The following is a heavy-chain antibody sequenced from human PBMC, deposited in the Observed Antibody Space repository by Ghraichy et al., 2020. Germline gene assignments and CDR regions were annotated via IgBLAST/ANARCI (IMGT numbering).Heavy chain of an antibody. V-gene: IGHV3-30*04. J-gene: IGHJ4*02. D-gene: IGHD6-6*01. CDR1: GFTFSSYA. CDR3: ARDFSSSSPWFYFDY. Sequence: LNISCAASGFTFSSYAMHWVRQAPGKGLEWVAVISYDGSNKYYADSVKGRFTISRDNSKNTLYLQMNSLRAEDTAVYYCARDFSSSSPWFYFDYWGQGTLVTVSS. CDR2: ISYDGSNK.